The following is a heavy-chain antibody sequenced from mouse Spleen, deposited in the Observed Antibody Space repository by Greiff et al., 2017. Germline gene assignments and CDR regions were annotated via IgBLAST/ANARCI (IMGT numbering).Heavy chain of an antibody. CDR2: ISGGGSYT. CDR1: GFTFSSYG. Sequence: EVKLVESGGGLVKPGGSLKLSCAASGFTFSSYGMSWVRQTPEKRLEWVATISGGGSYTYYPDSVKGRFTISRDNAKNNLYLQMSSLRSEDTALYYCAREEGNYFDYWGQGTTLTVSS. CDR3: AREEGNYFDY. J-gene: IGHJ2*01. V-gene: IGHV5-9-2*01.